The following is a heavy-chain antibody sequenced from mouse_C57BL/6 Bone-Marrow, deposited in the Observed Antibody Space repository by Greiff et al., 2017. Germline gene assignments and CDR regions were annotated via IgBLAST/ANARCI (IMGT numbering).Heavy chain of an antibody. CDR1: GFNINDDY. D-gene: IGHD1-1*01. CDR3: TAGILRSYWYFDV. CDR2: IDPENGDT. J-gene: IGHJ1*03. Sequence: EVQLQQSGAELVRPGASVKLSCTASGFNINDDYMHWVKQRPEQGLEWIGWIDPENGDTEYAAKFQGKATLTADTSSNTVYLQLSSLTSEDTAVYYCTAGILRSYWYFDVWGTGTTVTVSS. V-gene: IGHV14-4*01.